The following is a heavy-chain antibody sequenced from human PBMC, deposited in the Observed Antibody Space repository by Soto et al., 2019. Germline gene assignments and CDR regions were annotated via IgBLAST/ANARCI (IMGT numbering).Heavy chain of an antibody. V-gene: IGHV1-2*02. CDR2: INPATGAA. D-gene: IGHD3-3*01. J-gene: IGHJ3*02. Sequence: QLHLVQSGAVVKKPGASVTVSCSASGYPVTAYYMHWVRQAPGRGLEWLGGINPATGAAKYTQTFRGRVTMIRDTSTSTGFMELSGLVSGDTAVFSCARGGGVGVAGSAAFDMWGQGTLVTVSS. CDR3: ARGGGVGVAGSAAFDM. CDR1: GYPVTAYY.